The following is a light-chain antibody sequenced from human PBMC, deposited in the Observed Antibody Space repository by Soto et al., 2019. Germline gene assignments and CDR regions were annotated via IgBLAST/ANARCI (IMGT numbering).Light chain of an antibody. CDR3: QHYGSSLSIT. Sequence: IVLTQSPGTLSLSPGERATLSCRASQTISSNYLAWYQQKPGQAPRLLIYGASSRATGIPDRFSGSGSGTDFTLTISRLEPEDFAVYYCQHYGSSLSITFGQGTRLDIK. J-gene: IGKJ5*01. CDR2: GAS. V-gene: IGKV3-20*01. CDR1: QTISSNY.